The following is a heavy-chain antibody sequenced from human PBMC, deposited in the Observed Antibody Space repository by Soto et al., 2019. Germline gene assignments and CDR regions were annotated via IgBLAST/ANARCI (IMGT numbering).Heavy chain of an antibody. CDR3: AKEGFSIAVAGVFNY. CDR2: ISGSGGST. J-gene: IGHJ4*02. Sequence: APGKGLEWVSAISGSGGSTYYADSVKGRFTISRDNSKNTLYLQMNSLRAEDTAVYYCAKEGFSIAVAGVFNYWGQGTLVTVSS. V-gene: IGHV3-23*01. D-gene: IGHD6-19*01.